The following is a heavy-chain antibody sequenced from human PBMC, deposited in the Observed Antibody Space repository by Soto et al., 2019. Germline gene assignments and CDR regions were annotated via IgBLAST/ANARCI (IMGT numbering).Heavy chain of an antibody. CDR1: GYILSRYG. Sequence: QVQLVQSGPEVRKPGASVKVSCKASGYILSRYGISWVRQAPGQGREWMAWISGYNGNTKFGERVQGRVNVTTDTSTSTAYMELRSLRADDTAVYYCAREAAAERNYYGLDVWGQGTTVIVSS. CDR2: ISGYNGNT. J-gene: IGHJ6*02. D-gene: IGHD6-13*01. V-gene: IGHV1-18*04. CDR3: AREAAAERNYYGLDV.